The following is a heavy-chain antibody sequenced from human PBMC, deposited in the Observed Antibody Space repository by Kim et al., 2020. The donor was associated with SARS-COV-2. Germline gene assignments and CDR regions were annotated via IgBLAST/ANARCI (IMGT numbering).Heavy chain of an antibody. CDR3: ARIYSSYFYLDV. D-gene: IGHD2-15*01. J-gene: IGHJ6*03. V-gene: IGHV4-39*01. CDR2: T. Sequence: TYYNPPLKSRVTMSADTSKNQFSLRLSSVTAADTAVYYCARIYSSYFYLDVWGKGTSVTVSS.